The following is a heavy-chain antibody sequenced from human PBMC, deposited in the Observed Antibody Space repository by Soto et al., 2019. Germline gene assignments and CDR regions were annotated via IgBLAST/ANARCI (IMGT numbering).Heavy chain of an antibody. CDR3: VLSSRSSGWLVCDY. D-gene: IGHD6-19*01. J-gene: IGHJ4*02. CDR2: IIPIFGTA. Sequence: SVKVSCKASGGTFSSYAISWVRRAPGQGLEWMGGIIPIFGTANYARKFQGRVTITADKSTSTAYMELSSLRSEDTAVYYCVLSSRSSGWLVCDYWGQGTLVTVSS. CDR1: GGTFSSYA. V-gene: IGHV1-69*06.